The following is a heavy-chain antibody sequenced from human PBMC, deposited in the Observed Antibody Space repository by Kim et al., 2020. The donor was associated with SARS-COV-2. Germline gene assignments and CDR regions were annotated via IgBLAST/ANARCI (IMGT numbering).Heavy chain of an antibody. CDR3: ARDLSRFVDLWGIVGASPLSNGMDV. CDR1: GYTFTSYY. Sequence: ASVKVSCKASGYTFTSYYMHWVRQAPGQGLEWMVIINPSGGSTSYAQKFQGRVTMTRDTSTSTVYMELSSLRSEDTAVYYCARDLSRFVDLWGIVGASPLSNGMDVWGQGTTVTVSS. CDR2: INPSGGST. V-gene: IGHV1-46*01. D-gene: IGHD1-26*01. J-gene: IGHJ6*02.